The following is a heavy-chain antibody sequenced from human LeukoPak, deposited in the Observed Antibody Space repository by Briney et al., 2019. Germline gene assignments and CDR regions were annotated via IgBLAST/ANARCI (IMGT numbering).Heavy chain of an antibody. D-gene: IGHD1-1*01. Sequence: GGSLRLSCAASGFTYDDYAMHWVRQAPGKGLEWVSGISWNSGSIGYADSVKGRFTISRDNAKNSLYLQMNSLRAEDTALYYCAKDIVRNDDEGPFGYWGQGTLVTVSS. CDR1: GFTYDDYA. CDR3: AKDIVRNDDEGPFGY. V-gene: IGHV3-9*01. CDR2: ISWNSGSI. J-gene: IGHJ4*02.